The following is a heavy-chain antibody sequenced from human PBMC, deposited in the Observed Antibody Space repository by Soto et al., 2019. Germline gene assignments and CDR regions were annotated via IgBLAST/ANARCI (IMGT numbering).Heavy chain of an antibody. CDR1: GFKFDDYA. Sequence: DVQLVESGGGLVQPGGSLRLSCAASGFKFDDYAMHWVRQAPGKGLEWVSGISWNSGRINYAASVKGRFTISRDNGNASLFLQLHSLRPEDMAFYYCAQWRSVLPTAVLFDHWGQGTLVTVSS. D-gene: IGHD2-2*01. V-gene: IGHV3-9*03. J-gene: IGHJ4*02. CDR2: ISWNSGRI. CDR3: AQWRSVLPTAVLFDH.